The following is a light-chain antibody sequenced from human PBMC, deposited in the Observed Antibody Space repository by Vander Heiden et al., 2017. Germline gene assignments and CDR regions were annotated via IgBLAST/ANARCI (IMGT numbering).Light chain of an antibody. CDR3: AAWDDSLSGCYV. J-gene: IGLJ1*01. CDR2: GND. Sequence: QSVVTQPPSASGTPGQRVTIPCSGTGSNIGSNYVYWYQQLPGAAPKLLIYGNDQRPSGVPDRFSGSKSGTSASLAISGRRSEDEADYYCAAWDDSLSGCYVFGTGTKVTVL. V-gene: IGLV1-47*02. CDR1: GSNIGSNY.